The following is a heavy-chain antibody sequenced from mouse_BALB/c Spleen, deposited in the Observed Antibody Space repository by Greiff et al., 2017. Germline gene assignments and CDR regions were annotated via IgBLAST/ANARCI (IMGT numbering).Heavy chain of an antibody. J-gene: IGHJ4*01. CDR2: ISSGSSTI. Sequence: EVQLVESGGGLVQPGGSRKLSCAASGFTFSSFGMHWVRQAPEKGLEWVAYISSGSSTIYYADTVKGRFTISRDNPKNTLFLQMASLRSEDTAMYYCARSTTATGYAMDYWGQGTSVTVSS. V-gene: IGHV5-17*02. D-gene: IGHD1-2*01. CDR3: ARSTTATGYAMDY. CDR1: GFTFSSFG.